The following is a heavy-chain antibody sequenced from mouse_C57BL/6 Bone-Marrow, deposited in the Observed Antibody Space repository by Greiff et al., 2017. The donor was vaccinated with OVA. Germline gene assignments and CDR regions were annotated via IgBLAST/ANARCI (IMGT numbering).Heavy chain of an antibody. CDR1: GYTFTSYW. CDR2: IDPSDSYT. Sequence: VQLQQPGAELVRPGTSVKLSCKASGYTFTSYWMHWVKQRPGQGLEWIGVIDPSDSYTNYNQKFKGKATLTVDTSCSTAYMQLSSLTCEDSAVNYYARRLEGAHFDYWGQGTTLPVSS. V-gene: IGHV1-59*01. J-gene: IGHJ2*01. CDR3: ARRLEGAHFDY.